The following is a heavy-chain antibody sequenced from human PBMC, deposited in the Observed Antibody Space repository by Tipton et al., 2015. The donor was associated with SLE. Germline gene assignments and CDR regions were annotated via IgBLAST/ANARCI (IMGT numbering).Heavy chain of an antibody. V-gene: IGHV3-23*01. CDR2: VSTDGSTT. J-gene: IGHJ5*02. Sequence: SLRLPCAASGFTFNNYAMTWVRQAPGKGLEWVSTVSTDGSTTYYADSVKGRFTISRDNSKNTLFLQMNSLRAEDTAVYYCARRSSGTYNFDPWGQGTLVTVSS. CDR1: GFTFNNYA. D-gene: IGHD3-10*01. CDR3: ARRSSGTYNFDP.